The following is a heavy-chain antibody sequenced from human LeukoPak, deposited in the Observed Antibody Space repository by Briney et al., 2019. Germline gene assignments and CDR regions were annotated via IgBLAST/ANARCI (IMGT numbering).Heavy chain of an antibody. CDR1: GYTFTSYG. Sequence: ASVTVSFTASGYTFTSYGISWVRQAPGQGLECMGIINPSGGSTSYAQKFQGRVTMTRDTSTSTVYMELSSLRSEDTAVYYCAVRSAVTTTFDYWGQGTLVTVSS. J-gene: IGHJ4*02. CDR2: INPSGGST. D-gene: IGHD4-11*01. V-gene: IGHV1-46*01. CDR3: AVRSAVTTTFDY.